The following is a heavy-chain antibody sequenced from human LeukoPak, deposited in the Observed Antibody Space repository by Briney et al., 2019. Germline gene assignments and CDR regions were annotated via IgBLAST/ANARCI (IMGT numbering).Heavy chain of an antibody. CDR3: ARTTRGSSWYHPNYYYMDV. CDR2: IDLDDDN. J-gene: IGHJ6*03. CDR1: GFSLSTSGMR. V-gene: IGHV2-70D*14. Sequence: ESGPTLVNPTQTLTLTCTFSGFSLSTSGMRVNWIRQLPGKALEWLAPIDLDDDNFYSTSLTTRLTIFKVSSKNHVDLAMTNRDPVDTATYSCARTTRGSSWYHPNYYYMDVWGKGTTVTVSS. D-gene: IGHD6-13*01.